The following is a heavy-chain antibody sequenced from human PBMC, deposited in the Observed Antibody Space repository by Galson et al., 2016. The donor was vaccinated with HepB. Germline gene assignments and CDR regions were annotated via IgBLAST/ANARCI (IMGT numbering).Heavy chain of an antibody. CDR2: ISDDGRGT. D-gene: IGHD2-21*02. Sequence: SLRLSCAASGFTLGTHWMHWVRQAPGKGLVWVSRISDDGRGTNYADSVKGRFTISRDNAKNTVHLQMNSLRAEDTAIYYCTRDDSYGLDVWGQGTTVTVSS. CDR1: GFTLGTHW. V-gene: IGHV3-74*01. J-gene: IGHJ6*02. CDR3: TRDDSYGLDV.